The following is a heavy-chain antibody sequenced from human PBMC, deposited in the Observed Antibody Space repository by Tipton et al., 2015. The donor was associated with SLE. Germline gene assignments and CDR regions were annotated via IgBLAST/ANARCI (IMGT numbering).Heavy chain of an antibody. Sequence: TLSLTCTVSGDSIISGAYYWGWLRQRPGKGLEWIGHIFYSGSTYYNPSLESRLTISIDRSENQFSLGLNSVTDADTAVYYCARLGAASGRRWFDPWGQGTLVTVSS. CDR3: ARLGAASGRRWFDP. CDR2: IFYSGST. J-gene: IGHJ5*02. D-gene: IGHD6-13*01. V-gene: IGHV4-31*03. CDR1: GDSIISGAYY.